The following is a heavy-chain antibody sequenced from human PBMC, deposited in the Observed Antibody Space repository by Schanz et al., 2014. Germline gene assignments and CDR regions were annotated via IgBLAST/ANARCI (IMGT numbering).Heavy chain of an antibody. Sequence: QVQLVQSGAEVKKPGASVKVSCKASGYTFTSYGISWVRQAPGQGLEWMGWISPYTGNTHYFDKMEGRVTMTTDTSTSTAYMELRSLRSDDTAMYYCARDGVDAAAGGNYWGQGTLVTDSS. J-gene: IGHJ4*02. CDR1: GYTFTSYG. V-gene: IGHV1-18*01. CDR3: ARDGVDAAAGGNY. CDR2: ISPYTGNT. D-gene: IGHD6-13*01.